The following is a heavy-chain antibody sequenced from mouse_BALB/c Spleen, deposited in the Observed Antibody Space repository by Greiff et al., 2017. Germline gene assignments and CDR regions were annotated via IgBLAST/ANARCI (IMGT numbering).Heavy chain of an antibody. CDR1: GFSLTGYG. V-gene: IGHV2-6-7*01. CDR2: IWGDGST. D-gene: IGHD2-4*01. J-gene: IGHJ4*01. Sequence: QVQLKQSGPGLVAPSQSLSITCTVSGFSLTGYGVNWVRQPPGKGLEWLGMIWGDGSTDYNSALKSRLSISKDNSKSQVFLKMNSLQTDDTARYYCARGGDSTMITTGAMDYWGQGTSVTVSS. CDR3: ARGGDSTMITTGAMDY.